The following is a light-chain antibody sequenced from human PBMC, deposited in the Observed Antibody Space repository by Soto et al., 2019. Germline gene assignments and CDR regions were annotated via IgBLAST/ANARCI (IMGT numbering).Light chain of an antibody. CDR1: QSVSSD. V-gene: IGKV3-15*01. CDR3: QQYNKWPPWT. J-gene: IGKJ1*01. CDR2: GAS. Sequence: EIVMTQSPATLSVSPGERATLSCRASQSVSSDLAWYQQRPGQAPRLLIYGASTRATGIPARFSGSGSGTEFTLTISSLQSADFAVYYCQQYNKWPPWTFGQGTKVEI.